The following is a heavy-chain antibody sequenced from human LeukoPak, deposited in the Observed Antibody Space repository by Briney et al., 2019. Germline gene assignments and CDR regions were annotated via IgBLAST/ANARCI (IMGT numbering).Heavy chain of an antibody. D-gene: IGHD6-19*01. CDR1: GFTFSSYA. Sequence: PGGSLRLSCAASGFTFSSYAMSLVRQAPGKGLEWVSAISGSGGSTYYADSVKGRFTISRDNSKNTLYLQMNSLRAEDTAVYYCANNARPYSSGWFDNWFDPWGQGTLVTVSS. CDR2: ISGSGGST. J-gene: IGHJ5*02. V-gene: IGHV3-23*01. CDR3: ANNARPYSSGWFDNWFDP.